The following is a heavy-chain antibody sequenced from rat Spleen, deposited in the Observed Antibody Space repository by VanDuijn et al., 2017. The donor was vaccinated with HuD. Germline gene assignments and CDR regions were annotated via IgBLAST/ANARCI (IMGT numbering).Heavy chain of an antibody. D-gene: IGHD1-2*01. CDR3: TRSGYYYSSYVPFFDY. CDR2: IWTGGST. V-gene: IGHV2-43*01. J-gene: IGHJ2*01. Sequence: QVQLKESGPGLVQPSQTLSLTCTVSGFSLTSYHVSWVRQPPGKGLEWMGVIWTGGSTAYNSSFKSRLSVSRDTSKSQVFLKMNSLQTEDTAIYYCTRSGYYYSSYVPFFDYWGQGVMVTVSS. CDR1: GFSLTSYH.